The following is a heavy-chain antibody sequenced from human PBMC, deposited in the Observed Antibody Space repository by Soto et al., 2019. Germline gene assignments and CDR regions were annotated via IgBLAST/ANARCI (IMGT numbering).Heavy chain of an antibody. CDR1: GGSISSCY. V-gene: IGHV4-59*08. CDR3: ARQTYYDFWSGYPTGWFDP. Sequence: QVQLQESGPGLVKPSETLSLTCTVSGGSISSCYWSWIRQPPGKGLEWIGDIYYSGSTNYNPSLKSRVTISVDTSKNQFSLKLSSVTAADTAVYYCARQTYYDFWSGYPTGWFDPWGQGTLVTVSS. J-gene: IGHJ5*02. D-gene: IGHD3-3*01. CDR2: IYYSGST.